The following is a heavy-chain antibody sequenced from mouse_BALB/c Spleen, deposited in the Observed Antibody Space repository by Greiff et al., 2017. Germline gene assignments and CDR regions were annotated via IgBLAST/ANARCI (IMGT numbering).Heavy chain of an antibody. CDR2: IDPENGNT. J-gene: IGHJ3*01. V-gene: IGHV14-1*02. CDR3: ARSGYDVSWFAY. Sequence: EVKLVESGAELVRPGALVKLSCKASGFNIKDYYMHWVKQRPEQGLEWIGWIDPENGNTIYDPKFQGKASITADTSSNTAYLQLSSLTSEDTAVYYCARSGYDVSWFAYWGQGTLVTVSA. CDR1: GFNIKDYY. D-gene: IGHD2-2*01.